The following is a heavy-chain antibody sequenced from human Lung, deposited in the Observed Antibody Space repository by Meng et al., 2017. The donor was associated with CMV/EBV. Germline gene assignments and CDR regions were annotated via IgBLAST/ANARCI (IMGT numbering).Heavy chain of an antibody. CDR2: TYYRSKWYH. V-gene: IGHV6-1*01. CDR3: ARGINGGCGD. Sequence: PRLWNPPQTLLPTFAISGAIVFSNSAAWHWIRQSPSRGLEWLGRTYYRSKWYHEYAVSVKSRITISPDTPKNQFSLQLNSMTPEDTAVYYCARGINGGCGDWGQGTLVTVSS. D-gene: IGHD4-23*01. CDR1: GAIVFSNSAA. J-gene: IGHJ4*02.